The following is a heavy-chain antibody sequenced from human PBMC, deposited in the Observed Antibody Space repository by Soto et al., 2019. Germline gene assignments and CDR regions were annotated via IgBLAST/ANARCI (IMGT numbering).Heavy chain of an antibody. Sequence: SGPTLVNPTQTLTLTWTFSEFSVSTRQPPGKALEWLAHFFSDAERSYSTSMQSRLNMYKDSSGSQVVLTMTNMAPADTATYFCARMDGDYNYYGLDVWGHGIAVTVSS. CDR2: FFSDAER. V-gene: IGHV2-26*01. CDR1: EFSVST. J-gene: IGHJ6*02. CDR3: ARMDGDYNYYGLDV. D-gene: IGHD4-17*01.